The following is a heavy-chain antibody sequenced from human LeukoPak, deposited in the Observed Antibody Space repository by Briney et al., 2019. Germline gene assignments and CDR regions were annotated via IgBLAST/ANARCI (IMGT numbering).Heavy chain of an antibody. CDR1: GFTFSSYS. Sequence: GGSLRLSCAASGFTFSSYSMNWVRQAPGKGLEWVSSISSSSSYIYYADSVKGRFTISRDNAKNSLYLQMNSLRAEDTAVYYCARDRGYCSSTSCYRSCRSDFDYWGQGTLVTVSS. CDR2: ISSSSSYI. D-gene: IGHD2-2*01. V-gene: IGHV3-21*01. J-gene: IGHJ4*02. CDR3: ARDRGYCSSTSCYRSCRSDFDY.